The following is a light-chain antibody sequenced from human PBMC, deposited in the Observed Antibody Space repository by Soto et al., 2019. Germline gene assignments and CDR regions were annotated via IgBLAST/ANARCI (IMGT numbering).Light chain of an antibody. CDR3: QPSYSTPTT. CDR2: AAS. Sequence: DIQMTQSPSSLSASVGDRVTITCRASQSISSYLNWYQQKPGKAPKLLIYAASSLQSGVPSRFSGSGSGTDVTLTISSLQPEAFATYYCQPSYSTPTTFGQGPKMEIK. J-gene: IGKJ2*01. CDR1: QSISSY. V-gene: IGKV1-39*01.